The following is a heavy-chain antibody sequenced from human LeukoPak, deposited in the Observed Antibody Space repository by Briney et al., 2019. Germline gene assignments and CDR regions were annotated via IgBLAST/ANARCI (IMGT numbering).Heavy chain of an antibody. V-gene: IGHV3-7*01. D-gene: IGHD6-13*01. CDR1: GFTFSSYW. CDR2: INQDGSEK. CDR3: ARDGLPAAGDY. J-gene: IGHJ4*02. Sequence: GGSLRPSCAASGFTFSSYWMTWVRQAPGKGLDWVANINQDGSEKYYVDSVKGRFTISRDNAKNSLYLQMNSLRAEDTAVYYCARDGLPAAGDYWGQGTLVTVSS.